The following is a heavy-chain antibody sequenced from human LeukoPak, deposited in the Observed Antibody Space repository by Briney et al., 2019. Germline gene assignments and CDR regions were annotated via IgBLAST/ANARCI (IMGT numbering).Heavy chain of an antibody. CDR1: GFSLRSCG. CDR3: ARVAEAYSYYMDV. CDR2: FWYDGANK. V-gene: IGHV3-33*02. Sequence: PGGSLRLSCVASGFSLRSCGMHWVRQAPGKGLEWVAIFWYDGANKNYVDSAKGRFTISSDYSRNTLFLQMDGLRAEDTGVYYCARVAEAYSYYMDVWGGGTTVTVSS. J-gene: IGHJ6*03.